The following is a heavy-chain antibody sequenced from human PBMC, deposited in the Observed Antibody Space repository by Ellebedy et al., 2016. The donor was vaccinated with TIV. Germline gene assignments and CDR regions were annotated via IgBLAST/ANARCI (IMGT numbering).Heavy chain of an antibody. D-gene: IGHD3-22*01. J-gene: IGHJ4*02. CDR1: GFTFSSHW. Sequence: GESLKISCAASGFTFSSHWMHWVRQAPGKGLVWVSHIDTDGSSINYADSVNGRFTISRDNAKNTLVLQMNSLRAEDTAVYYCARSSGYRLDYWGQGTLVTVSP. V-gene: IGHV3-74*01. CDR2: IDTDGSSI. CDR3: ARSSGYRLDY.